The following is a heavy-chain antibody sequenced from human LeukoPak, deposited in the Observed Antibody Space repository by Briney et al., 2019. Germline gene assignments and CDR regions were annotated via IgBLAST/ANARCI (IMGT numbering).Heavy chain of an antibody. CDR1: GGSISSYY. J-gene: IGHJ4*02. D-gene: IGHD4-23*01. Sequence: SETLSLTCTVPGGSISSYYWSWIRQPPGKGLEWIGYIYYSGSTNYNPSLKSRVTISVDTSKNQFSLKLSSVTAADTAVYYCARVLDGGNSYYFDYWGQGTLVTVSS. CDR3: ARVLDGGNSYYFDY. V-gene: IGHV4-59*01. CDR2: IYYSGST.